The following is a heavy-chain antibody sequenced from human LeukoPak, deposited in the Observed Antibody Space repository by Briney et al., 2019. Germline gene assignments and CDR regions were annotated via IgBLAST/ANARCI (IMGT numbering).Heavy chain of an antibody. CDR3: ARPRGQLVLSSGFDP. CDR1: GYSFTSYW. Sequence: GESLQISCKGSGYSFTSYWIGWVRQMPGKGLEWMGIIYPGDSDTRYSPSFQGQVTISADKSISTAYLQWSSLKASDTAMYYCARPRGQLVLSSGFDPWGQGTLVTVSS. D-gene: IGHD6-13*01. CDR2: IYPGDSDT. J-gene: IGHJ5*02. V-gene: IGHV5-51*01.